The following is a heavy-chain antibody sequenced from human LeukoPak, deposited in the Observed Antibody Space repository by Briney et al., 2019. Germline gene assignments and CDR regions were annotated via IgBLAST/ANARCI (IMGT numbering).Heavy chain of an antibody. CDR3: ATERAIILFGAFDI. D-gene: IGHD3-3*01. V-gene: IGHV3-48*04. CDR2: ISSSGSTI. CDR1: GFTFSSYA. Sequence: AGGSLRLSCAASGFTFSSYAMSWVRQAPGKGLEWVSYISSSGSTIYYADSVKGRFTISRDNAKNSLYLQMNSLRAEDTAVYYCATERAIILFGAFDIWGQGTMVTVSS. J-gene: IGHJ3*02.